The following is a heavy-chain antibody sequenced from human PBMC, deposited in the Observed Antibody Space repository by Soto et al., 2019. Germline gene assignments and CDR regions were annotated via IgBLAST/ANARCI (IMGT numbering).Heavy chain of an antibody. Sequence: QITLKESGPPLVKPTQTLTRTCTFSGFSLTTGGVAVGWIRQPPGKALDGRALIYWDDDKRNSPSLKIRIPITKEASKNQVDLTEASMDPVDTAKYYCAHSECIGSDCYSRWYSGLWGRRTLVTVSS. V-gene: IGHV2-5*02. D-gene: IGHD2-15*01. CDR2: IYWDDDK. J-gene: IGHJ2*01. CDR3: AHSECIGSDCYSRWYSGL. CDR1: GFSLTTGGVA.